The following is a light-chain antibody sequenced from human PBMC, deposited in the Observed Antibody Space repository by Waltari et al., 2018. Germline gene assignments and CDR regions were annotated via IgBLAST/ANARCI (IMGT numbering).Light chain of an antibody. CDR3: QQSYSTPLT. V-gene: IGKV1-39*01. J-gene: IGKJ4*01. Sequence: DIQMTQSPSSLSASVGDRVTITCRASQSISSYLNWYQQKPGKDPKRLIYAASSLQSGVPSRFSGSGSGTDFTLTISSLQPEDFATYYCQQSYSTPLTFGGGTKVEIK. CDR1: QSISSY. CDR2: AAS.